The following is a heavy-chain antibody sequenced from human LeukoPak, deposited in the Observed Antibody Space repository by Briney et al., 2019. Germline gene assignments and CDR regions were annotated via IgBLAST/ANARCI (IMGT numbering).Heavy chain of an antibody. CDR3: ARDGRYCSGGSCYSAY. D-gene: IGHD2-15*01. V-gene: IGHV3-23*01. CDR2: ISGSGDST. Sequence: GGSLRLSCAASGFTFSSYGMRWVRQAPGKGLEWVSDISGSGDSTCYTDSVKGRFTISRDKSKNTLHLQMNSLRAEDTAVYYCARDGRYCSGGSCYSAYWGQGTLVTVSS. J-gene: IGHJ4*02. CDR1: GFTFSSYG.